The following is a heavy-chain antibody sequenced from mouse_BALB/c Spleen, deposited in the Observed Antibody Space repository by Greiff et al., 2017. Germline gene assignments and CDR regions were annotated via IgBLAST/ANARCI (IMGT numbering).Heavy chain of an antibody. V-gene: IGHV1-5*01. CDR3: TRDDGYYYAMDY. CDR2: IYPGNSDT. J-gene: IGHJ4*01. CDR1: GYTFTSYW. D-gene: IGHD2-3*01. Sequence: EVQLHQSGTVLARPGASVKMSCKASGYTFTSYWMHWVKQRPGQGLEWIGAIYPGNSDTSYNQKFKGKAKLTAVTSTSTAYMELSSLTNEDSAVYYCTRDDGYYYAMDYWGQGTSVTVSS.